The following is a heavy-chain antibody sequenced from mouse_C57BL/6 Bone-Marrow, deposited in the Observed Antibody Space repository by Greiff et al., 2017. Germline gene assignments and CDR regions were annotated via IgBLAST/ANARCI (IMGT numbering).Heavy chain of an antibody. J-gene: IGHJ4*01. CDR3: ARETYYSNYYAMDY. CDR2: ISYSGST. Sequence: QLVESGPGMVKPSQSLSLTCTVTGYSITSGYDWHWIRHFPGNKLEWMGYISYSGSTNYNPSLKSRISITHDTSKNHFFLKLNSVTTEDTATYYCARETYYSNYYAMDYWGQGTSVTVSS. D-gene: IGHD2-5*01. CDR1: GYSITSGYD. V-gene: IGHV3-1*01.